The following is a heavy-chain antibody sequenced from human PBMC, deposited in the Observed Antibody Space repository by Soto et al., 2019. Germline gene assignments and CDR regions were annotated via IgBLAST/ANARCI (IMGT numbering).Heavy chain of an antibody. CDR3: ARDSTDSSGYYAPLDY. CDR1: GFTFSSYS. CDR2: ISSSSSYI. V-gene: IGHV3-21*01. Sequence: EVQLVESGGGLVKPGGSLRLSCAASGFTFSSYSMNWVRQAPGKGLEWVSSISSSSSYIYYADSVKGRFTISRDNAKNSLYLQMNSLGAEDTDVYYCARDSTDSSGYYAPLDYWGQGTLVTVSS. J-gene: IGHJ4*02. D-gene: IGHD3-22*01.